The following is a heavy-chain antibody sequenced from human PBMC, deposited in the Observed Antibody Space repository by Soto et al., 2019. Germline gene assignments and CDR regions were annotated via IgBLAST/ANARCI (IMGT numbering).Heavy chain of an antibody. CDR1: GFTFTDYG. V-gene: IGHV3-30*18. CDR3: AKDTYYHDSSGYYVFDY. D-gene: IGHD3-22*01. Sequence: QVQLVESGGGVVQPGRSLRLSCADSGFTFTDYGMHWVRQAPGKGLEWVAVISYDGSNKNYADSVKGRFTISRDNSKNTLNLKMNILRAEDTAVYYCAKDTYYHDSSGYYVFDYWGKGTLVTVSS. J-gene: IGHJ4*02. CDR2: ISYDGSNK.